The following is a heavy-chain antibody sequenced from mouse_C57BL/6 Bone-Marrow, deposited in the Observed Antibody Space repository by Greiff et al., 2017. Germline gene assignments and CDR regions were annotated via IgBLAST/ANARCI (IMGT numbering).Heavy chain of an antibody. CDR2: IRSKSNNYAT. V-gene: IGHV10-1*01. CDR1: GFSFNTYA. CDR3: VRGLRSLDY. J-gene: IGHJ2*01. D-gene: IGHD1-1*01. Sequence: DAGGGLVQPKGSLKLSCAASGFSFNTYAMNWVRQAPGKGLEWVARIRSKSNNYATYYADSVKDRFTISRDDSESMLYLQMNNLKTEDTAMYYCVRGLRSLDYWGQGTTLTVSS.